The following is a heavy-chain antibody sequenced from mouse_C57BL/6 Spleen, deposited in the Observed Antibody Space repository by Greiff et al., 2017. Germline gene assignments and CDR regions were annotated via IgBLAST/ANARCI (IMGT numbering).Heavy chain of an antibody. V-gene: IGHV1-61*01. CDR2: IYPSDSET. D-gene: IGHD1-1*01. CDR3: ARGYYGSRGYFDV. CDR1: GYTFTSYW. Sequence: QVQLQQPGAELVRPGSSVKLSCKASGYTFTSYWMDWVKQRPGQGLEWIGNIYPSDSETHYNQKFKDKATLTVDKSSSTAYMQLSSLTSEDSAVYCGARGYYGSRGYFDVWGTGTTVTVSS. J-gene: IGHJ1*03.